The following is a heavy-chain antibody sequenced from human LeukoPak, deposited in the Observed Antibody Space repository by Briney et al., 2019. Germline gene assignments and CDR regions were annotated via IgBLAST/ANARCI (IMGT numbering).Heavy chain of an antibody. J-gene: IGHJ5*02. CDR1: GASVSSDY. CDR2: IYKSGTT. Sequence: SETLSLTCTVSGASVSSDYWSWIRQPAGRGLEWIGHIYKSGTTNHNPSLKSRVTMSVDTSKNQFSLNLNSVTAADMAVYYCARDRVKGITIFGGPFDPWGQGTLVTVSS. CDR3: ARDRVKGITIFGGPFDP. D-gene: IGHD3-3*01. V-gene: IGHV4-4*07.